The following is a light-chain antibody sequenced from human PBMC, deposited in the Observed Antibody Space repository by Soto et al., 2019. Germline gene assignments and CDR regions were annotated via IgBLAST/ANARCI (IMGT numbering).Light chain of an antibody. Sequence: QSALTQPASVSGSPGQSITISCTGTSSDVGGYNYVSWYQQHPGKAPKVMIYEVNNRPSGVSNRSSGSKSGNTASLTISGLQAEDEADYYCTSYTSSNTPLIFGGGTKLTVL. CDR3: TSYTSSNTPLI. CDR1: SSDVGGYNY. J-gene: IGLJ2*01. V-gene: IGLV2-14*01. CDR2: EVN.